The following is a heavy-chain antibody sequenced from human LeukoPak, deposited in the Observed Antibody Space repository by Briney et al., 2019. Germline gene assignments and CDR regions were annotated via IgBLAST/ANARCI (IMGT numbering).Heavy chain of an antibody. Sequence: SETLSLTCAVSGYSISSGYYWGWIRQPPGKGLEWIGSIYHSGSTYYNPSLKSRVTISVDTSKNQFSLKLSSVTAADTAVYYCASLRRDGYNPFDYWGQGTLVTVSS. J-gene: IGHJ4*02. V-gene: IGHV4-38-2*01. D-gene: IGHD5-24*01. CDR3: ASLRRDGYNPFDY. CDR1: GYSISSGYY. CDR2: IYHSGST.